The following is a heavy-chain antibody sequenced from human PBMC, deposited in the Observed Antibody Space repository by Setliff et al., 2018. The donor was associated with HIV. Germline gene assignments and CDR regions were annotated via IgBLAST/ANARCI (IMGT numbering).Heavy chain of an antibody. D-gene: IGHD3-3*01. CDR2: IYSGGST. CDR3: ARDKAVNSWSGYYTPTYMDV. CDR1: GFTVSSNY. V-gene: IGHV3-53*01. Sequence: PGGSLRLSCAASGFTVSSNYMSWVRQAPGKGLEWVSVIYSGGSTYYADSVKGRFTISRDNSKNTLYLQMNSLRAEDTAMYYCARDKAVNSWSGYYTPTYMDVWGKGTMVTVSS. J-gene: IGHJ6*03.